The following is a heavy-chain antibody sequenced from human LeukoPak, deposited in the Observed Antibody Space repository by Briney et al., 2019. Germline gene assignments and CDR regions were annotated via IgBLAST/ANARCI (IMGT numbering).Heavy chain of an antibody. J-gene: IGHJ4*02. Sequence: PGGSLRLSCAASGFTFSSYAMSWVRQALGKGLEWVSAISGSGGSTYYADSVKGRFTISRDNSKNTLYLQMNSLRAEDTAVYYCAKTYTAMVYFDYWGQGTLVTVSS. CDR1: GFTFSSYA. CDR2: ISGSGGST. CDR3: AKTYTAMVYFDY. D-gene: IGHD5-18*01. V-gene: IGHV3-23*01.